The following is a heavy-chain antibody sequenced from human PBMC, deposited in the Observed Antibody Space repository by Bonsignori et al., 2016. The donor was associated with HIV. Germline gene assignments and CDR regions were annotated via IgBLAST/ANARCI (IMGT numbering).Heavy chain of an antibody. Sequence: GGSLRLSCAASGFTFSSYWMHWVRQASREGGWCGVSRINSDGSSTSYADSVKGRFTISRDNAKNTLYLQMNSLRAEDTAVYYCARDPPVRSGPPWGQGTLVTVSS. CDR2: INSDGSST. CDR3: ARDPPVRSGPP. CDR1: GFTFSSYW. J-gene: IGHJ5*02. V-gene: IGHV3-74*01. D-gene: IGHD3-3*01.